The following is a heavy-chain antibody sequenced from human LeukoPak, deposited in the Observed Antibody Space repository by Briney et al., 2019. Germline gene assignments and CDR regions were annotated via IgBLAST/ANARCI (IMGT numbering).Heavy chain of an antibody. V-gene: IGHV3-23*01. CDR3: AKASSSGYSYGYFDY. J-gene: IGHJ4*02. CDR2: ISGSGGST. CDR1: GFTFSSYA. D-gene: IGHD5-18*01. Sequence: GGSLRLSCAASGFTFSSYARSWVRQAPGKGLEWVSAISGSGGSTYYADSVKGRFTISRDNSKNTLYLQMNSLRAEDTAVYYCAKASSSGYSYGYFDYWGQGTLVTVSS.